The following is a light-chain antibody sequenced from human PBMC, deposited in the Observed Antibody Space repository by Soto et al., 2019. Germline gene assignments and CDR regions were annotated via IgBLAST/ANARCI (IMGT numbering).Light chain of an antibody. Sequence: EIVMTQSPATVSLSPGERATLSCRASQSVSSDLAWYQQVPGQAPRLLIFGASSRATGIPARFSGSGSGTEFTLTISSLQSEDFAVYYCQQRSNWPITFGQGTRLEIK. V-gene: IGKV3-15*01. CDR3: QQRSNWPIT. CDR1: QSVSSD. CDR2: GAS. J-gene: IGKJ5*01.